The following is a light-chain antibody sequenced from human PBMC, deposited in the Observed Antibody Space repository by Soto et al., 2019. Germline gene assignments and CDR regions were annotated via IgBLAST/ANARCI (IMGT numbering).Light chain of an antibody. CDR3: QHYNSYSEA. J-gene: IGKJ1*01. Sequence: IQLTQSPSSLSASVGDRVTITCRASQDISNYLGWYQQKPGKVPKLLISAASTLQTGVPSRFSGSGSGTDFTLTIRSLQPEEFATYYCQHYNSYSEAFGQGTKVDI. V-gene: IGKV1-9*01. CDR1: QDISNY. CDR2: AAS.